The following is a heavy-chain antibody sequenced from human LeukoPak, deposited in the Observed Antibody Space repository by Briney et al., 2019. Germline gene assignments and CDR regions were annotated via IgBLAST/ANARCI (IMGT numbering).Heavy chain of an antibody. CDR1: GFTFSSYG. D-gene: IGHD6-13*01. CDR3: AKGVTESSWHDAFDI. Sequence: HPGGSLRLSCAASGFTFSSYGMHWVRQAPGKGLEWVAVISYDGSNKYYADSVKGRFTISRDNSKNTLYLQMNSLRAEDTAVYYCAKGVTESSWHDAFDIWGQGTMVTVSS. J-gene: IGHJ3*02. CDR2: ISYDGSNK. V-gene: IGHV3-30*18.